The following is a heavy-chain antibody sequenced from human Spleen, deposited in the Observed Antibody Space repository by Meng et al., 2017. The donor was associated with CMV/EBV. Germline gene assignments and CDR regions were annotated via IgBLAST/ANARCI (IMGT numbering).Heavy chain of an antibody. Sequence: QGLLVQSGVEVKKPGASGKVSCKASGYTFTSYYMHWVRQAPGQGLEWMGIINPSGGSTSYAQKFQGRVTMTRDTSTSTVYMELSSLRSEDTAVYYCARDRDILTDRNWFDPWGQGTLVTVSS. CDR2: INPSGGST. D-gene: IGHD3-9*01. V-gene: IGHV1-46*01. CDR3: ARDRDILTDRNWFDP. CDR1: GYTFTSYY. J-gene: IGHJ5*02.